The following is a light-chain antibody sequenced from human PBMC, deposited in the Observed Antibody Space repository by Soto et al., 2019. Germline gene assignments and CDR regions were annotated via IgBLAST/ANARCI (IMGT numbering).Light chain of an antibody. CDR2: AAS. CDR3: QQSYSTPPT. J-gene: IGKJ1*01. CDR1: QSISSY. Sequence: DIQMTQSPSSLSASVGATVTITCRASQSISSYLNWYQQKPGKAPKLLIYAASSLQSGVPSRFSGSGSGTDFTLTISSLQPEDVATYYCQQSYSTPPTFGQGTKVDI. V-gene: IGKV1-39*01.